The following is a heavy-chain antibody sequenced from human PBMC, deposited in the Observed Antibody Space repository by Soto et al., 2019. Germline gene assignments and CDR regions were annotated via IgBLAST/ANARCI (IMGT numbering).Heavy chain of an antibody. CDR3: ARARIVVAGTIVDY. V-gene: IGHV4-38-2*01. CDR1: GYSLTSGYY. D-gene: IGHD6-19*01. Sequence: WDTLSLTCAVSGYSLTSGYYFGWIRPPPGKGLEWIGSIYHSWDTYYNPSLKSRVTISVDTSKNHFSLKLTSVTAADTAVYYCARARIVVAGTIVDYWGQGTLVTVSS. CDR2: IYHSWDT. J-gene: IGHJ4*02.